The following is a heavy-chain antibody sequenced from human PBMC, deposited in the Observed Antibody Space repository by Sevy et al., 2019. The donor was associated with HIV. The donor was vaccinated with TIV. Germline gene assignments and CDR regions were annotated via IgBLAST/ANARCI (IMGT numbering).Heavy chain of an antibody. CDR2: IYWNDDQ. D-gene: IGHD3-22*01. V-gene: IGHV2-5*01. J-gene: IGHJ1*01. CDR3: ADRGGAHYYDSSGYYTRAEYFEH. CDR1: GFSLSTSGVG. Sequence: SGPTLVKPTQTLTLTCTFSGFSLSTSGVGVGWIRQPPGKALEWLAVIYWNDDQRYSPSLKSRLTIPKDTSKNQVVLKMTNMDPVDTATYYCADRGGAHYYDSSGYYTRAEYFEHWGQGTLVTVSS.